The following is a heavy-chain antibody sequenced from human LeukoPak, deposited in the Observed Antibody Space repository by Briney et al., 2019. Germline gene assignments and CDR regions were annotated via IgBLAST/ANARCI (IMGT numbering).Heavy chain of an antibody. CDR2: IIPIFGTA. CDR3: ASTYYYDSSGYYSFDY. CDR1: GGTFSSYA. D-gene: IGHD3-22*01. V-gene: IGHV1-69*13. J-gene: IGHJ4*02. Sequence: SVKVSCKASGGTFSSYAISWVRQAPGQGLEWMGGIIPIFGTANYAQKFQGRVTITADESTSTAYMELSSLRSEDTAVYYCASTYYYDSSGYYSFDYWGQGTLVTVSS.